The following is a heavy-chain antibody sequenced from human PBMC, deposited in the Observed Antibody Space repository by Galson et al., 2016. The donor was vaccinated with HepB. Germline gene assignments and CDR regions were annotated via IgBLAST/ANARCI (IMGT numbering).Heavy chain of an antibody. D-gene: IGHD1-26*01. J-gene: IGHJ4*02. CDR1: GFAFSRFW. CDR2: ITSDGSDT. Sequence: SLRLSCATSGFAFSRFWMHWVRHAPGQGLMWLSRITSDGSDTTYADSVKGRFTISRDNAKNTLFLHMNSLRVEDTAVYYCATVGTKWELLQWGQGTLVTVSS. V-gene: IGHV3-74*01. CDR3: ATVGTKWELLQ.